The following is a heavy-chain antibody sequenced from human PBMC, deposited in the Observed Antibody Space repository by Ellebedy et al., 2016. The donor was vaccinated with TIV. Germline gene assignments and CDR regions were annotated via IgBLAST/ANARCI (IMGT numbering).Heavy chain of an antibody. Sequence: AASVKVSCKASGYTFTSYGISWVRQAPGQGLEWMGIINPSGGSTSYAQKFQGRVTMTRDTSTSTVSMELSSLRSEDTAVYYCARVDTTMVIPTFFDFWGQGTLVTVSS. J-gene: IGHJ4*02. CDR2: INPSGGST. D-gene: IGHD5-18*01. CDR3: ARVDTTMVIPTFFDF. CDR1: GYTFTSYG. V-gene: IGHV1-46*01.